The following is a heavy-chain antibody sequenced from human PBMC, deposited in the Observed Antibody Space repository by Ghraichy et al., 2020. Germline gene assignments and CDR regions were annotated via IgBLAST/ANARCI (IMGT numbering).Heavy chain of an antibody. Sequence: SQTLSLTCTVSGDSLSSRNFYWGWVRQPPGKGLEWIGSFYSSGTTYYIPSLRSRATISVDTSSNQFSLRLTSVTAADTAVYYCARRALGEFPFDSWGQGTLVTVSS. J-gene: IGHJ4*02. V-gene: IGHV4-39*01. CDR3: ARRALGEFPFDS. D-gene: IGHD3-16*01. CDR1: GDSLSSRNFY. CDR2: FYSSGTT.